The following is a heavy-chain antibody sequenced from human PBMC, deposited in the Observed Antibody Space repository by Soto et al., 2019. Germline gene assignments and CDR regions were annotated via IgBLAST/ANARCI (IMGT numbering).Heavy chain of an antibody. CDR2: ISGNGGST. CDR3: ARDYCPGGVCYTIFDY. V-gene: IGHV3-64*01. J-gene: IGHJ4*02. D-gene: IGHD2-8*02. CDR1: GFTFSTYP. Sequence: EVQLVESEGNLAQPGGSLRLSCAASGFTFSTYPMHWVRQGPGTGLEYVAGISGNGGSTHYANSVKGRFTISRDNSKSTLYLQMGSLRAEDMAVYYCARDYCPGGVCYTIFDYWGQGTLVTVSS.